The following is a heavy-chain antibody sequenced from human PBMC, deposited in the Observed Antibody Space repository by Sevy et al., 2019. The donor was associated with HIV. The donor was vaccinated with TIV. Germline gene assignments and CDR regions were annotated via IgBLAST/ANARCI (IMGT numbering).Heavy chain of an antibody. Sequence: GGSLRLSCAASGFMFSSYSMNWVRQAPGKGLEWVSSISSDSNYIYYADSVKGRFTISRDNDKNSLYLKMNSLSAEDTAVYYCAGPDATGGMDVWGQGSTVTVSS. CDR2: ISSDSNYI. CDR1: GFMFSSYS. CDR3: AGPDATGGMDV. J-gene: IGHJ6*02. V-gene: IGHV3-21*01.